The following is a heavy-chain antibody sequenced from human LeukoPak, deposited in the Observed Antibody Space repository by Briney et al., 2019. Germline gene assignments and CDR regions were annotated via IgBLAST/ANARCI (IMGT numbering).Heavy chain of an antibody. CDR3: ARRDYDILTGYSFDY. J-gene: IGHJ4*02. D-gene: IGHD3-9*01. Sequence: RSSETLSLTCAVYGGSFSGYYWSWIRQPPGKGLEWIGEITHSGSTNYNPSLKSRVTISVDTSKNQFSLKLSSVTAADTAVYYCARRDYDILTGYSFDYWGQGTLVTVSS. V-gene: IGHV4-34*01. CDR1: GGSFSGYY. CDR2: ITHSGST.